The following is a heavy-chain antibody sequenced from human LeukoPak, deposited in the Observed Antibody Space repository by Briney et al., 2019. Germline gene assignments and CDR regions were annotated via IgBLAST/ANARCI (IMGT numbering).Heavy chain of an antibody. CDR2: MNPNSGNT. CDR3: ARTRYDSSGYYFKPLDY. D-gene: IGHD3-22*01. J-gene: IGHJ4*02. V-gene: IGHV1-8*01. Sequence: GASVKVSCKASGYTFTSYDINWVRQATGQGLEWMGWMNPNSGNTGYAQKFQDRVTMTRNTSISTAYMELSSLRSEDTAVYYCARTRYDSSGYYFKPLDYWGQGTLVTVSS. CDR1: GYTFTSYD.